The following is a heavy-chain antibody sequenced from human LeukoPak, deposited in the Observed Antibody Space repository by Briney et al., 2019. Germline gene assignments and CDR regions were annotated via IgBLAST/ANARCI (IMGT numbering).Heavy chain of an antibody. CDR3: ARRPRDSSGYYLGAFHA. V-gene: IGHV3-23*01. CDR2: IGASGADT. CDR1: GFTFGSYA. Sequence: GGSLGLSCEASGFTFGSYAMTWVRQAPGKGPDWVSVIGASGADTYYADSVKGRFTISRDNAKNTLYLHMRSLRAEDTAVYFCARRPRDSSGYYLGAFHAWGQGTTVTVSS. J-gene: IGHJ3*01. D-gene: IGHD3-22*01.